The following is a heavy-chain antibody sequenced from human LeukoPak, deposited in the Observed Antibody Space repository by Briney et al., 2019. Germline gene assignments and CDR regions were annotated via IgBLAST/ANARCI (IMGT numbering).Heavy chain of an antibody. Sequence: PSETLSLTCTVSGVSISSSNSYWSWIRQPPGKGLEWIGEINHSGSTNYNPSLKSRVTISVDTSKNQFSLKLSSVTAADTAVYYCARHNKYYDYVWGSYPLDYWGQGTLVTVSS. CDR1: GVSISSSNSY. D-gene: IGHD3-16*02. CDR3: ARHNKYYDYVWGSYPLDY. CDR2: INHSGST. V-gene: IGHV4-39*01. J-gene: IGHJ4*02.